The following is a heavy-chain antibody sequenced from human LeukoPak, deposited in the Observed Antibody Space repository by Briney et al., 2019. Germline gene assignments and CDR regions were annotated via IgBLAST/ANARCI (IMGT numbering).Heavy chain of an antibody. CDR1: GGSISSGSYY. CDR3: ARVTTGGYYNC. Sequence: SETLSLNCTVSGGSISSGSYYWSWIRQPAGKGLEWIGRIYTSGSTNYNPSLKSRVTISVDTSKNQFSLKLSSVTAADTVVYYCARVTTGGYYNCWGQGTLVTVSS. D-gene: IGHD3-22*01. J-gene: IGHJ4*02. CDR2: IYTSGST. V-gene: IGHV4-61*02.